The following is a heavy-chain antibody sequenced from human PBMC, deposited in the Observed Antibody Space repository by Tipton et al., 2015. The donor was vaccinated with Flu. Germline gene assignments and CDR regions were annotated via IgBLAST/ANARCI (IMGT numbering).Heavy chain of an antibody. CDR1: GGSISSSSFY. V-gene: IGHV4-39*07. J-gene: IGHJ5*02. D-gene: IGHD4-11*01. CDR3: ARRDFSNYVSDPKNWFDP. Sequence: TLSLTCTVSGGSISSSSFYWGWIRQTPGKGLEWIATIHRSGSAYYNPSLKSRVTISVDTSKNQFSLEMRSVTAADMAVYYCARRDFSNYVSDPKNWFDPWGQGTLVTVSS. CDR2: IHRSGSA.